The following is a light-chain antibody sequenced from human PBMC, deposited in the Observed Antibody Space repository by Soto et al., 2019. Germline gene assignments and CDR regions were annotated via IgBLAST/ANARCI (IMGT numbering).Light chain of an antibody. CDR2: GAS. CDR1: QSVSSN. Sequence: EIVMTQSPATLSVSPGERATLSCRASQSVSSNLAWYQQKPGQAPRLLIYGASSRATGIPDRFSGSGSGTDFTLTISRLEPEDFAVYYCQQFGLSPTFGGGTKVDIK. CDR3: QQFGLSPT. J-gene: IGKJ4*01. V-gene: IGKV3-20*01.